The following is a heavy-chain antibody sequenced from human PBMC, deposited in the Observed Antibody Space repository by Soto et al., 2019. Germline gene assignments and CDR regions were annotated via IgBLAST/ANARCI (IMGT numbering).Heavy chain of an antibody. D-gene: IGHD3-10*01. J-gene: IGHJ6*02. CDR2: IKGKTTGGTT. V-gene: IGHV3-15*07. CDR3: AAGLLRSGGMDV. Sequence: EVQLVESGGGLVKPGGSLRLSCAASGFTFANAWMNWVRQTPGNGLEWVGRIKGKTTGGTTDYPTPVKGTFTISRDDSKNTLYLHLNSLQTEDPAVYYCAAGLLRSGGMDVWGQGTTVTVSS. CDR1: GFTFANAW.